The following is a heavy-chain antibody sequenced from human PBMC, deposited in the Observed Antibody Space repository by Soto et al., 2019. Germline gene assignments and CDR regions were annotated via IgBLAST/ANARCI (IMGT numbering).Heavy chain of an antibody. CDR3: TTEHFWSGYVHWFDP. CDR1: GFTFSNDW. J-gene: IGHJ5*02. Sequence: PGGSLRLSCAASGFTFSNDWMSWVRQAPGKXLEWVGRIKSKTDGGTTDYAAPVKGRFTISRDDSKNTLYLQMNSLKTEDTAVYYCTTEHFWSGYVHWFDPWGQGTLGTVS. D-gene: IGHD3-3*02. V-gene: IGHV3-15*01. CDR2: IKSKTDGGTT.